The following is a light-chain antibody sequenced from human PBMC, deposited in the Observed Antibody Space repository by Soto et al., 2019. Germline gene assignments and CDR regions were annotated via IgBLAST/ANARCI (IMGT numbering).Light chain of an antibody. J-gene: IGKJ1*01. CDR1: QSVGNN. V-gene: IGKV3-15*01. CDR2: GAS. Sequence: EIMMTHSPATLSVSPCERVTLSSRASQSVGNNLAWYQQKPGQAPRLLIHGASTRHSGIPGRFSGSGSGTEFTLTISSLQSEDFAVYYCQQQDSWPRTFGQGTKVE. CDR3: QQQDSWPRT.